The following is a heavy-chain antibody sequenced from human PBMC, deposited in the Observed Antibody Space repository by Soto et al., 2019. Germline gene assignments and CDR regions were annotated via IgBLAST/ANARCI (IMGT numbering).Heavy chain of an antibody. CDR1: GFIFSNYA. J-gene: IGHJ5*02. Sequence: QPGGSLRLSCVGSGFIFSNYAMSWVRQAPGKGPEWVSAIDPRGGSTYYADSVKGRFTVSRDNPRNTLFLQMNSLRAEDTAVYYCAITTTLTYNLFDPWGQGTLVTVSS. V-gene: IGHV3-23*01. CDR3: AITTTLTYNLFDP. CDR2: IDPRGGST. D-gene: IGHD4-4*01.